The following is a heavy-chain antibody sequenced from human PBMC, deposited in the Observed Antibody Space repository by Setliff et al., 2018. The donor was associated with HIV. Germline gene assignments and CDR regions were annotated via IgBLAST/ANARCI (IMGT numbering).Heavy chain of an antibody. CDR1: GGSFTGYY. J-gene: IGHJ1*01. CDR2: INLSGRT. CDR3: ARGAIAVAATTSFQH. D-gene: IGHD6-19*01. V-gene: IGHV4-34*01. Sequence: PSETLSLTCAGFGGSFTGYYWSWIRQPPGKGLEWIGEINLSGRTHYNPSLKSRLTISVDASKNQISLKLRSVTVADTAVYYCARGAIAVAATTSFQHWGQGTQVTVSS.